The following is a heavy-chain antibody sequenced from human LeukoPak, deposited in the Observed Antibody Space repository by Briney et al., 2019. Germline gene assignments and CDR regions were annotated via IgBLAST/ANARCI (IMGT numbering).Heavy chain of an antibody. CDR2: INPNSGGT. Sequence: GASVKVSCKASGYTFTGYYMHWVRQATGQGLEWMGWINPNSGGTNYAQKFQGRVTMTRDTSISTAYMELSRLRSDDTAVYYCARDFIVVVPAGFDPWGQGTLVTVSS. D-gene: IGHD2-2*01. CDR1: GYTFTGYY. CDR3: ARDFIVVVPAGFDP. V-gene: IGHV1-2*02. J-gene: IGHJ5*02.